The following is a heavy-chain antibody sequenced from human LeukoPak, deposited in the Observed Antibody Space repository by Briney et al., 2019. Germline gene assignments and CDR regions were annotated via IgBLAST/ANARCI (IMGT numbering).Heavy chain of an antibody. Sequence: GGSLRLSCAASGFTFGDSAMSWVRQAPGKGLEWVSAISGSGGSTYYADSVKGRFTISRDNSKNTLYLQMNSLRAEDTAVYYCAKDLGSGWYDPGYYFDYWGQGTLVTVSS. J-gene: IGHJ4*02. CDR2: ISGSGGST. CDR3: AKDLGSGWYDPGYYFDY. V-gene: IGHV3-23*01. D-gene: IGHD6-19*01. CDR1: GFTFGDSA.